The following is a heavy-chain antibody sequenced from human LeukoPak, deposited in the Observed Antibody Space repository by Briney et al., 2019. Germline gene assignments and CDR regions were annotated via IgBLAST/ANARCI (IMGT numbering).Heavy chain of an antibody. CDR1: GYTFTSYG. Sequence: WASVKVSCKASGYTFTSYGISWVRQAPGQGLEWMGWISAYNGNTNYAQKLQGRVTMTTDTSTSTAYMELRSLRSDDTAVYYCARGPHRYCSSTSCSYYFDYWGQGTLVTVSS. CDR3: ARGPHRYCSSTSCSYYFDY. J-gene: IGHJ4*02. V-gene: IGHV1-18*01. D-gene: IGHD2-2*01. CDR2: ISAYNGNT.